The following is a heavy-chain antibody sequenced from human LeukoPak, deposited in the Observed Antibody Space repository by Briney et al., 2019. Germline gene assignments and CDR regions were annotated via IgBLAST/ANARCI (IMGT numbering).Heavy chain of an antibody. D-gene: IGHD1-20*01. J-gene: IGHJ6*04. V-gene: IGHV1-69*01. CDR2: IIPIFGTA. Sequence: SVKVSCKASGGTLSSYAISWVRRAPGQGLEWMGGIIPIFGTANYAQKFRGRVTITADESTSTAYMELSSLRSEDTAVYYCASLTGTTRGGYYYYYGMDVWGKGTTVTVSS. CDR3: ASLTGTTRGGYYYYYGMDV. CDR1: GGTLSSYA.